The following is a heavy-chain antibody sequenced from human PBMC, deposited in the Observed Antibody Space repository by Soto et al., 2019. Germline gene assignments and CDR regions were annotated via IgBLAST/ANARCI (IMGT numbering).Heavy chain of an antibody. V-gene: IGHV3-74*01. CDR1: GFTFSYYW. D-gene: IGHD1-26*01. Sequence: EVQLVESGGGLVRPGGSLRLSCAASGFTFSYYWMHWVRQAPGKGLVWVSRIHSDGSSTTYADFVKGRFIISRDNARNTVDLQMSSVRFEDTAVYYCARGDRGAFDLWGQGTVVTVSS. CDR3: ARGDRGAFDL. CDR2: IHSDGSST. J-gene: IGHJ3*01.